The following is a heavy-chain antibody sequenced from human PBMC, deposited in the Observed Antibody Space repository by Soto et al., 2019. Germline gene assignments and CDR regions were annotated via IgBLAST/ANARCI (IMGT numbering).Heavy chain of an antibody. CDR1: GCTFDKVW. CDR2: IKSKTDGGTT. V-gene: IGHV3-15*07. CDR3: TTCRDHLLY. J-gene: IGHJ4*02. D-gene: IGHD1-26*01. Sequence: EVQLVESGGGLVKPGGYLRLSCAVSGCTFDKVWMNWVRQAPGKGLEWVGRIKSKTDGGTTDYAAPVKGRFTISRDDSKNMLYLQMNSLITEDTGMYFCTTCRDHLLYWGQGTLVTVSS.